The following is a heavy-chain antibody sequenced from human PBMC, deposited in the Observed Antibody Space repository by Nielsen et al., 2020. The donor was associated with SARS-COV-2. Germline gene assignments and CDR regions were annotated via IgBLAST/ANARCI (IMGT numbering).Heavy chain of an antibody. D-gene: IGHD3-3*01. V-gene: IGHV4-59*08. CDR3: ASLNYDFWSGSYYMDV. J-gene: IGHJ6*03. CDR2: IYYSGST. Sequence: SETLSLTCAVYGGSFSGYYWSWIRQPPGKGLEWIGYIYYSGSTNYNPSLKSRVTISVDTSKNQFSLKLSSVTAADTAVYYCASLNYDFWSGSYYMDVWGKGTTVTVSS. CDR1: GGSFSGYY.